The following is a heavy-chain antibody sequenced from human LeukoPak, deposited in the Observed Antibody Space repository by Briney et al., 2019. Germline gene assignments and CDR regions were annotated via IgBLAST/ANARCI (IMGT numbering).Heavy chain of an antibody. J-gene: IGHJ5*02. D-gene: IGHD2-21*01. CDR2: ITNNGGAM. V-gene: IGHV3-11*04. Sequence: PGGSLRLSCAASGFTFSDYYMGWIRQAPGKGLEWISYITNNGGAMFYADSLKGRLTIFRDNAKKSLYLQMNSLRPDDTALYYCARALVNWFDPWGQGTLVTVSS. CDR1: GFTFSDYY. CDR3: ARALVNWFDP.